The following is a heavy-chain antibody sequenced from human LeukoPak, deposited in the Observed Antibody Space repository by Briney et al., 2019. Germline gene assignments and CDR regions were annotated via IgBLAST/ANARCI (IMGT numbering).Heavy chain of an antibody. CDR1: GYSFTSYW. CDR2: IYPSDSDT. CDR3: AREGVQEDIGTAGDDAFDI. D-gene: IGHD6-13*01. Sequence: GAPLKFPCKGSGYSFTSYWIGWVRQIPGKGLEWMGIIYPSDSDTRFSPSFQGQVTISAAKSISTAYLQWSSLKASDTAMYYCAREGVQEDIGTAGDDAFDIWGQGTMVTVSS. V-gene: IGHV5-51*01. J-gene: IGHJ3*02.